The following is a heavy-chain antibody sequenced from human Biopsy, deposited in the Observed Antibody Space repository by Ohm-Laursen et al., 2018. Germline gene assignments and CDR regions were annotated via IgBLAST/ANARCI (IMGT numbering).Heavy chain of an antibody. J-gene: IGHJ6*02. D-gene: IGHD6-6*01. V-gene: IGHV3-21*01. Sequence: GSLRLSCAASGFGVSSYDMNWVRQAPGKGLEWISYISETSSHIYDADSVRGRFTVARDIAKNSLYLQLNSLRVEDTAVYYCARDSSRRAREGSMDVWGQGTTVTVSS. CDR2: ISETSSHI. CDR1: GFGVSSYD. CDR3: ARDSSRRAREGSMDV.